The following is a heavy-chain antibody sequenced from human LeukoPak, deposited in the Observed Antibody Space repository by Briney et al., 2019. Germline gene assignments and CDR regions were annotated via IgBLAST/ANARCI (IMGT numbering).Heavy chain of an antibody. CDR2: ISSSSSTI. CDR3: ARHLRSSSWYVWFDP. D-gene: IGHD6-13*01. Sequence: GGSLRLSCAASGFTFSSYSMNWVRQAPGKGLEWVSYISSSSSTIYYADSVKGRFTISRDNAKNSLYLQMNSLRAEDTAVYYCARHLRSSSWYVWFDPWGQGTLVTVSS. CDR1: GFTFSSYS. J-gene: IGHJ5*02. V-gene: IGHV3-48*01.